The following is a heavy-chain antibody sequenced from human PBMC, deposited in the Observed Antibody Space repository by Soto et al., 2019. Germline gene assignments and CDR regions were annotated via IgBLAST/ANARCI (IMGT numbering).Heavy chain of an antibody. V-gene: IGHV5-51*01. D-gene: IGHD6-19*01. CDR2: IYSGDSDT. CDR1: GYSFASYW. J-gene: IGHJ6*02. CDR3: ARGVSIAVARTVYYYGMDV. Sequence: GASLKISCKGSGYSFASYWLGWVRQMPGKGLEWMGIIYSGDSDTRYSPSFQGQVNISADKSISTVYLQLSSLKAADNAMYYCARGVSIAVARTVYYYGMDVWGQGTRVTVAS.